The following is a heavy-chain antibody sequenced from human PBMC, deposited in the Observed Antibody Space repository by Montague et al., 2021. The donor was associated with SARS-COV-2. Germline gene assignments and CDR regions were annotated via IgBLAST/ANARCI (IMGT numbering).Heavy chain of an antibody. CDR1: GFTFDDYT. D-gene: IGHD4-17*01. CDR3: AKDISGGAWVDYGDYVR. CDR2: ISWDGGST. V-gene: IGHV3-43*01. Sequence: SLRLSCAAFGFTFDDYTMHWVRQAPGKGLEWVSLISWDGGSTYYADSVKGRFTISRDNSKNSLYLQMNSLRTEDTALYYCAKDISGGAWVDYGDYVRWGQGTLVTVSS. J-gene: IGHJ4*02.